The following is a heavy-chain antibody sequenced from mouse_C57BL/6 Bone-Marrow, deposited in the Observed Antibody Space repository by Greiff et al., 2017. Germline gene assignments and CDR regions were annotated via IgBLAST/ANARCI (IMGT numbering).Heavy chain of an antibody. CDR2: INPYNGGT. Sequence: EVQLQQSGPVLVKPGASVKMSCKASGYTFTDYYMNWVKQSHGKSLEWIGVINPYNGGTSYNQKFKGKATLTVDKSSSTAYLELNRLTSEDSAVYYCAAKPYYFDYWGQGTTLTVSS. V-gene: IGHV1-19*01. J-gene: IGHJ2*01. CDR3: AAKPYYFDY. CDR1: GYTFTDYY.